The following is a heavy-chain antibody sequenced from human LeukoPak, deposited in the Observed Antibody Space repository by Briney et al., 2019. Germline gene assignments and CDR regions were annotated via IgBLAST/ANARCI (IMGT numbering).Heavy chain of an antibody. V-gene: IGHV1-18*01. CDR1: GYTFTGYG. CDR2: ISAYNGNT. J-gene: IGHJ4*02. D-gene: IGHD6-6*01. CDR3: LTFPSIAARPISYY. Sequence: ASVKVSCKASGYTFTGYGISWVRQAPGQGLEWMGWISAYNGNTNYAQKLQGRVTMTTDTSTSTAYMELRSLRSDDTAVYYCLTFPSIAARPISYYWGQGTLVTVSS.